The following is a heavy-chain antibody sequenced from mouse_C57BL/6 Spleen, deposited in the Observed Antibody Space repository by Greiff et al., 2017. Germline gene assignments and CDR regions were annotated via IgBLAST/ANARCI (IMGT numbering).Heavy chain of an antibody. CDR3: ERKGKLGAGSRDNY. V-gene: IGHV1-22*01. CDR2: INPNNGGT. D-gene: IGHD1-1*01. Sequence: EVQLQQSGPELVKPGASVKMSCKASGYTFTDSNMHWVKQSHGKSLEWIGYINPNNGGTSYNQKFKGKATLTVNKSSSTAYMELSRLTSEDSSVYYGERKGKLGAGSRDNYWGQGTSVTVSS. CDR1: GYTFTDSN. J-gene: IGHJ4*01.